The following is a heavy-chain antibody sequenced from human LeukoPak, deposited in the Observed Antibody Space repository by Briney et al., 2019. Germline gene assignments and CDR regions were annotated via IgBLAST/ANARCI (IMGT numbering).Heavy chain of an antibody. D-gene: IGHD3-22*01. CDR3: ARAYYYDSSGYFIPLAFDI. CDR2: ISSSGSTI. V-gene: IGHV3-11*04. CDR1: GFTFSDYH. J-gene: IGHJ3*02. Sequence: TSGGSLRLSCAASGFTFSDYHMSWIRQAPGKGLEWVSYISSSGSTIYYADSVKGRFTISRDNAKNSLYLQMNSLRAEDTAVYYCARAYYYDSSGYFIPLAFDIWGQGTMVTVSS.